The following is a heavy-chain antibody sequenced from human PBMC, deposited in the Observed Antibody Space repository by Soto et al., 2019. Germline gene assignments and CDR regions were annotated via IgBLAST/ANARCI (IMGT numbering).Heavy chain of an antibody. CDR2: ITPFNGNT. J-gene: IGHJ4*02. CDR3: ASSADRPRIHLNYDSSGYYSLDY. V-gene: IGHV1-45*02. Sequence: VKVDCKASGYAFTYRYLHWVRQAPGQALEWMGWITPFNGNTNYAQKFQDRVTITRDRSMSTAYMELSSLRSEDTAMYYCASSADRPRIHLNYDSSGYYSLDYWGQGTLVTVSS. CDR1: GYAFTYRY. D-gene: IGHD3-22*01.